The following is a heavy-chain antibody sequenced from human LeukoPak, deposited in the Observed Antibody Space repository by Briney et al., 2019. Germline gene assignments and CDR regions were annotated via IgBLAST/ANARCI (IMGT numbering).Heavy chain of an antibody. J-gene: IGHJ3*02. CDR2: IYYSGST. V-gene: IGHV4-39*01. D-gene: IGHD3-22*01. CDR3: AITPPKAYRPYYYDSSGDAFDI. Sequence: SETLSLTCTVSGGSISSSSYYWGWLRQPPGKGLEWIGSIYYSGSTYYNPSLKSRVTISVDTSKNQFSLKLSSVTAADTAVYYCAITPPKAYRPYYYDSSGDAFDIWGQGTMVTVSS. CDR1: GGSISSSSYY.